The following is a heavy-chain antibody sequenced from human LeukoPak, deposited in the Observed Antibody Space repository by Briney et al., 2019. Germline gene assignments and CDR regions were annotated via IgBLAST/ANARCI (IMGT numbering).Heavy chain of an antibody. CDR3: ARDSRMNYYAS. V-gene: IGHV3-7*01. D-gene: IGHD3-3*01. Sequence: GGSLRLSCTASGFTFNDYWMTWVRQTPGKGLEWLANINEDGSAKTYVGSVKGRFTISRDNAVNSLYLQMNSLRAEDTAMYYCARDSRMNYYASWGRGTLVTVSS. CDR1: GFTFNDYW. CDR2: INEDGSAK. J-gene: IGHJ5*02.